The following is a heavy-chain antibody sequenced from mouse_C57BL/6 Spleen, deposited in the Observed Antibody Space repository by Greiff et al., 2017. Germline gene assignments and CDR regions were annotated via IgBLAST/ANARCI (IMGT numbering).Heavy chain of an antibody. CDR2: IYPGDGDT. CDR1: GYAFSSSW. D-gene: IGHD2-3*01. V-gene: IGHV1-82*01. J-gene: IGHJ2*01. CDR3: ARRGYDGYYGDFDD. Sequence: QVQLQQSGPELVKPGASVKISCKASGYAFSSSWMNWVKQRPGKGLEWIGRIYPGDGDTNYNGKFKGKGTLTADKSSSTAYMQLSILTSEDAAVYFCARRGYDGYYGDFDDWGQGTTLTAAS.